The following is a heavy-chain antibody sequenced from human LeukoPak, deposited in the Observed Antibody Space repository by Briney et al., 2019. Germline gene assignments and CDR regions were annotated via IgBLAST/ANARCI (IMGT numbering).Heavy chain of an antibody. CDR2: ISNGGGSA. Sequence: PGRSLRLSCAASGFTFSSYPMSWVRQAPGKGLQWVSAISNGGGSAYYADSVKGRFTISRDNSKSTLYLQMDSLRADDTAIYYCAARPRMPPRFDYWGQGTLVTVSS. D-gene: IGHD1-14*01. V-gene: IGHV3-23*01. CDR3: AARPRMPPRFDY. CDR1: GFTFSSYP. J-gene: IGHJ4*02.